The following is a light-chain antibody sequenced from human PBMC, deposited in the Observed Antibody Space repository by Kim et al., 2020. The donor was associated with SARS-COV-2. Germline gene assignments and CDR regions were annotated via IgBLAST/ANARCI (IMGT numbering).Light chain of an antibody. V-gene: IGLV3-19*01. Sequence: VALGQTVRITCRGDSLRIYYATWYQQKPGQAPILVIYGKNNRPSGIPDRFSGSSSGNTASLTITGTQAGDEAYYYCNSRDSNDNVVFGGGTKLTVL. J-gene: IGLJ2*01. CDR3: NSRDSNDNVV. CDR2: GKN. CDR1: SLRIYY.